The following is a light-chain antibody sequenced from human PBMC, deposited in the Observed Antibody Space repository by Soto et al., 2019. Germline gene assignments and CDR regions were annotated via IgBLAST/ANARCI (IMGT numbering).Light chain of an antibody. CDR1: QSVSSSY. V-gene: IGKV3-20*01. J-gene: IGKJ5*01. CDR2: RAS. CDR3: QQYGTSRHGT. Sequence: EIVLTQSPGTLSLSPGERATLSCRASQSVSSSYLAWYQQKPGQAPKVLIYRASSRATGIPDRFSGSGSGTDFTLTISRLEPEDFAVYYWQQYGTSRHGTFGQGTRLEIK.